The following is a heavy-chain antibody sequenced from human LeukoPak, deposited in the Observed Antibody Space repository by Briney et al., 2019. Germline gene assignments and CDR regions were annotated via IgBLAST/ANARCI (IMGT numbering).Heavy chain of an antibody. CDR1: GGSFSGYY. CDR3: ARLPFNYYGSGSYPHGMDV. D-gene: IGHD3-10*01. Sequence: SETLSLTCAVYGGSFSGYYWSWIRQPPGKGLEWIGEINHSGSTNYNPSLKSRVTISVDTSKNQFSLKLSSVTAADTAAYYCARLPFNYYGSGSYPHGMDVWGQGTTVTVSS. J-gene: IGHJ6*02. V-gene: IGHV4-34*01. CDR2: INHSGST.